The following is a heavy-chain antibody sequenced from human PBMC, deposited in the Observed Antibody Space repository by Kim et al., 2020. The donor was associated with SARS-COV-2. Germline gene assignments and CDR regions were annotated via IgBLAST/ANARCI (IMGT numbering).Heavy chain of an antibody. Sequence: GGSLRLSCAASGFIFSDHYMDWVRQAPGKGPEWIGRTRNQANSHTTEYAASVKGRFTISRDDSKNSVYLQMNSLEIEDTAVYYCARRFRFSGSFFMDYWGQGTLVTVSS. V-gene: IGHV3-72*01. CDR3: ARRFRFSGSFFMDY. CDR1: GFIFSDHY. J-gene: IGHJ4*02. CDR2: TRNQANSHTT. D-gene: IGHD1-26*01.